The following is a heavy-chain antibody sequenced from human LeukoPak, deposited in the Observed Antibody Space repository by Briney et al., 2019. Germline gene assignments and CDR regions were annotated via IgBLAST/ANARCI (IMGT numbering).Heavy chain of an antibody. Sequence: GGSLRLSCAASGFAFSAYSLNWVRQAPGKGLEWLSYITSSSTTIFYADSVKGRFTISRDNARNSPYLEMHSLRAEDTAVYYCAKIPKGGYFDSWGQGTLVTVSS. CDR3: AKIPKGGYFDS. J-gene: IGHJ4*02. D-gene: IGHD2-2*01. CDR1: GFAFSAYS. CDR2: ITSSSTTI. V-gene: IGHV3-48*04.